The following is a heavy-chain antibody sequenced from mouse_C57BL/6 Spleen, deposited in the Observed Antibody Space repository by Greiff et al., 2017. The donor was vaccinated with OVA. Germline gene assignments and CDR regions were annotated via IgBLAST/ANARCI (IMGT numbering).Heavy chain of an antibody. V-gene: IGHV1-52*01. CDR3: AREGAAQPYFDY. CDR1: GYTFTSYW. D-gene: IGHD3-2*02. Sequence: VKLQQPGAELVRPGSSVKLSCKASGYTFTSYWMHWVKQRPIQGLEWIGNIDPSDSETHYNQKFKDKATLTVDKSSSTAYMQLSSLTSEDSAVYYCAREGAAQPYFDYWGQGTTLTVSS. CDR2: IDPSDSET. J-gene: IGHJ2*01.